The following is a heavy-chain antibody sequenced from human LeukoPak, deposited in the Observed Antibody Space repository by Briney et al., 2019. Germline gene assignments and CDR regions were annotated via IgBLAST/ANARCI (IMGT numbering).Heavy chain of an antibody. CDR1: GYTFTSYY. J-gene: IGHJ5*02. CDR3: AREAAAGTVGNWFDP. D-gene: IGHD6-13*01. CDR2: INPSGGST. Sequence: ASVKVSCKASGYTFTSYYMHWVRQAPGQGLEWMGIINPSGGSTSYAQKFQGRVTMTRDMSTSTVYMELSSLRSEDTAVYYCAREAAAGTVGNWFDPWGQGTLVTVSS. V-gene: IGHV1-46*01.